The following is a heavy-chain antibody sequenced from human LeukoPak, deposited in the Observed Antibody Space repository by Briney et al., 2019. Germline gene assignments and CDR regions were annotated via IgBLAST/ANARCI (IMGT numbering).Heavy chain of an antibody. CDR2: IYHSGST. CDR1: DYSISSGYY. V-gene: IGHV4-38-2*02. CDR3: ARGGITGTTRYYYMDV. D-gene: IGHD1-20*01. J-gene: IGHJ6*03. Sequence: PSETLSLTCTVSDYSISSGYYWGWIRQSPGKGLEWIGSIYHSGSTYYNPSLKSRVTISVDTSKNQFSLKLSSVTAADTAVYYCARGGITGTTRYYYMDVWGKGTTVTVSS.